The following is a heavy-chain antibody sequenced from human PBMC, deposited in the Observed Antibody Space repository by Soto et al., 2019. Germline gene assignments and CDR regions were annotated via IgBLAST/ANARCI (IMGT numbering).Heavy chain of an antibody. J-gene: IGHJ4*02. V-gene: IGHV1-18*01. CDR3: AREVDFDWPERGVFDY. CDR2: ISAYNGNT. CDR1: GYTFTSYG. D-gene: IGHD3-9*01. Sequence: QVQLVQSGAEVKKPGASVKVSCKASGYTFTSYGISWVRQAPGQGLEWMGWISAYNGNTNYAQKLQGRVTMTTDTSTSTAYRELRSLRSDDTAVYYCAREVDFDWPERGVFDYWGQGTLVTVSS.